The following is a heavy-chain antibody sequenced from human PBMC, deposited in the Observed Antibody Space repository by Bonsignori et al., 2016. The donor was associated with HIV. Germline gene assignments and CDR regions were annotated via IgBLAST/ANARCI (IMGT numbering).Heavy chain of an antibody. CDR1: GFLFSSYS. J-gene: IGHJ4*02. V-gene: IGHV3-21*02. CDR3: VREYNSAWYGFDY. CDR2: ISTSTSYI. D-gene: IGHD6-19*01. Sequence: EVQLVESGGGLVKPGGSLRVSCTTSGFLFSSYSMAWVRQTPERRLEWVSYISTSTSYIYYADSVRGRFTISRDNAKNSVYLQMNSLRAEDTGLYYCVREYNSAWYGFDYWGPGTLV.